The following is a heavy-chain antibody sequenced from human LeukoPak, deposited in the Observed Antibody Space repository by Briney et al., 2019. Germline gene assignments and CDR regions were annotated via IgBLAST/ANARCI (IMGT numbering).Heavy chain of an antibody. CDR1: GGSISRYY. D-gene: IGHD3-10*01. Sequence: SETLCLTCTVSGGSISRYYWSWIRQPPGKGLEWIGYNYYSASTNYNPSLKSRVTIPLDASKNQFSLKLSSVTAGDTAVYYCARRAPGRGSAFDIWGQETMVTVSS. CDR2: NYYSAST. J-gene: IGHJ3*02. V-gene: IGHV4-59*01. CDR3: ARRAPGRGSAFDI.